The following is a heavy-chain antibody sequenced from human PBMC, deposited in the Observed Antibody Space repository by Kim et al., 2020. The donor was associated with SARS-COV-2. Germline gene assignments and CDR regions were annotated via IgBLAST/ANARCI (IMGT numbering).Heavy chain of an antibody. Sequence: ASVKVSCKASGYTFTTYGVSWVRQAPGQGLEWMGWISTYKGDTNYAQKFRGRVTMTTDTSTSTAYMELRSLRSDDTAVYYCARDLWDYGDSWDDCFDPWGQGTLVTVSS. J-gene: IGHJ5*02. CDR3: ARDLWDYGDSWDDCFDP. D-gene: IGHD4-17*01. V-gene: IGHV1-18*01. CDR1: GYTFTTYG. CDR2: ISTYKGDT.